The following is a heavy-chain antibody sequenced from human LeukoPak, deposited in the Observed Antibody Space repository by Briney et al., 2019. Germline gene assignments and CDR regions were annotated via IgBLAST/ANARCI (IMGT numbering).Heavy chain of an antibody. CDR3: ARDVGSSFGDYYGMDV. J-gene: IGHJ6*02. D-gene: IGHD3-10*01. CDR1: GGTFSSYA. V-gene: IGHV1-69*13. CDR2: IIPIFGTA. Sequence: SVKVSCKASGGTFSSYAISWVRQAPGQGLEWMGGIIPIFGTANYAQKFQGRVTITADESTSTAYMELSSLRSEDTAVYYCARDVGSSFGDYYGMDVWGQGTTVTVSS.